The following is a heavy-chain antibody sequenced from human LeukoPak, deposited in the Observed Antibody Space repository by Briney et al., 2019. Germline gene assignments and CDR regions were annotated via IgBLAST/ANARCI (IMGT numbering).Heavy chain of an antibody. CDR2: ISSSSTYI. CDR3: ARAEGSGSSFDY. V-gene: IGHV3-21*01. CDR1: GFIFSNAW. Sequence: GGSLRLSCAASGFIFSNAWMNWVRQAPGKGLEWVSSISSSSTYIYYADSVKGRFTISRDNAKSSLYLQMNSLRVEDTAVYYCARAEGSGSSFDYWGQGTLVTVSS. D-gene: IGHD3-10*01. J-gene: IGHJ4*02.